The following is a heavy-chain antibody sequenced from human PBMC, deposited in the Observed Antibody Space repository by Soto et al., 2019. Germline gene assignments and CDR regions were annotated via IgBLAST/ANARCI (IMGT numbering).Heavy chain of an antibody. CDR1: GFTFSSYA. CDR3: AKQPDPVGATSFAY. V-gene: IGHV3-23*01. CDR2: ISGSGGST. Sequence: EVQLLESGGGLVQPGGSLRLSCAASGFTFSSYAMSWVRQAPGKGLEWVSAISGSGGSTYYADSVKGRFTISRDNSKITLSLRMNSLRAEDTALYYCAKQPDPVGATSFAYWGQGTLVTVSS. J-gene: IGHJ4*02. D-gene: IGHD1-26*01.